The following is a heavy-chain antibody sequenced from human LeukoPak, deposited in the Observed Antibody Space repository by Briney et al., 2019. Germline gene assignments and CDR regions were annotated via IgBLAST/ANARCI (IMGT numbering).Heavy chain of an antibody. CDR3: ARDLVGATNLDY. CDR1: GYTFTGYY. D-gene: IGHD1-26*01. CDR2: INPNSGGT. J-gene: IGHJ4*02. V-gene: IGHV1-2*02. Sequence: AASVKVSCKASGYTFTGYYMNWVRQAPGQGLEWMGWINPNSGGTNYAQKFQGRVTMTRDTSISTAYRELSRLRSDDTAVYYCARDLVGATNLDYWGQGTLVTVSS.